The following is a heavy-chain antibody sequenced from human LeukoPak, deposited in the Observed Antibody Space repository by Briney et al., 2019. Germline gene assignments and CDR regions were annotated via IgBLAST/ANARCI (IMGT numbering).Heavy chain of an antibody. CDR3: AREGYCSSTSCYTGGAFDI. Sequence: GGSLRLSCAGSGFIFSTYWMHWVRQAPGKGLVWVSVIYSGGSTYYADSVKGRFTISRDNSKNTLYLQMNSLRAEDTAVYYCAREGYCSSTSCYTGGAFDIWGQGTMVTVSS. V-gene: IGHV3-53*01. J-gene: IGHJ3*02. CDR2: IYSGGST. CDR1: GFIFSTYW. D-gene: IGHD2-2*02.